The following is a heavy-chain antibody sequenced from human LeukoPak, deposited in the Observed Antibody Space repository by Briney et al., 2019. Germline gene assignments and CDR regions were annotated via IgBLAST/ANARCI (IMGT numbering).Heavy chain of an antibody. J-gene: IGHJ6*04. CDR3: ASGESDYLGYYGMDV. D-gene: IGHD4-17*01. CDR1: GGSISSYY. V-gene: IGHV4-59*01. CDR2: IYYSGST. Sequence: SETLSLTCTVSGGSISSYYWSWIRQPPGKGLEWVGYIYYSGSTNYNPSLKRRVTISVDTSKNQFSLKLSSVTAADTAVYYCASGESDYLGYYGMDVWGKGTTVTVSS.